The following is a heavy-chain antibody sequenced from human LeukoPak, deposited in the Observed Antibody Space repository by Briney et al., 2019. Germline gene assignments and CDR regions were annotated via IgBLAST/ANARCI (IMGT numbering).Heavy chain of an antibody. D-gene: IGHD4-23*01. CDR2: IYSAGST. CDR3: ARRGDGGRSFDY. Sequence: GGSLRLSCAASGFTVSDNYMSWVRQAPGKGLEWVSLIYSAGSTYYADSVTGRFTISRDNSKNTLFLQMNSLRAEDTAVYYCARRGDGGRSFDYWGQGTLVTVSS. J-gene: IGHJ4*02. V-gene: IGHV3-53*01. CDR1: GFTVSDNY.